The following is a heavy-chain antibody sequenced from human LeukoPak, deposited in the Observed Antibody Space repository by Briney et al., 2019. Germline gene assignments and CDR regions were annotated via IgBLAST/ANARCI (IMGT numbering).Heavy chain of an antibody. CDR2: IYYSGST. D-gene: IGHD1-7*01. V-gene: IGHV4-39*01. CDR3: ARHRTYNWNYGGYFDY. J-gene: IGHJ4*02. CDR1: DGSIRSSSYY. Sequence: SETLSLTCTVSDGSIRSSSYYWGWIRQPPGKGLEWIGSIYYSGSTYYNPSLKSRVTISVDTSKNQFSLKLSSVTAADTAVYYCARHRTYNWNYGGYFDYWGQGTLVTVSS.